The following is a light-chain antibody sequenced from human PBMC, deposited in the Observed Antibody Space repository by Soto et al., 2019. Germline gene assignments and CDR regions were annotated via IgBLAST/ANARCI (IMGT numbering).Light chain of an antibody. Sequence: QSVLTQPRSVSGSPGQSVTISCTGTSSDVGGYNYVSWYQQHPGKAPKLMIYDVSKRPSGVPDRFSGSKSGNTASLTISGLQAEDEADYSCRSYAGSYTLGYVSGTGTKVTVL. J-gene: IGLJ1*01. CDR1: SSDVGGYNY. CDR2: DVS. CDR3: RSYAGSYTLGYV. V-gene: IGLV2-11*01.